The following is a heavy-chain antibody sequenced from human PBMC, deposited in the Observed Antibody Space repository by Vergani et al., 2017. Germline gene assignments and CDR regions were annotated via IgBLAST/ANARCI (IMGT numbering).Heavy chain of an antibody. D-gene: IGHD3-10*01. Sequence: QVQLQQWGAGLLKPSETLSLTCAVYGGSFSGYYWSWIRQPPGKGLEWIGEINHRGSTNYNPYLKSRVTISVDTSKNQFSLKLSSVTTADTAVYYCARGRVWFGELGFDYWGQGTLVTVSS. J-gene: IGHJ4*02. CDR2: INHRGST. CDR3: ARGRVWFGELGFDY. CDR1: GGSFSGYY. V-gene: IGHV4-34*01.